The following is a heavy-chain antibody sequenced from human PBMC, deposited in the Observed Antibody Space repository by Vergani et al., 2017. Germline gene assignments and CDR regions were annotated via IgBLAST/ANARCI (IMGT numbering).Heavy chain of an antibody. CDR3: ARDRRLQYDYSVYYYYGMDV. Sequence: QVQLVQSGAEVKKPGASVKVSCKASGYTFTSYYMHWVRPAPGQGLEWMGIINPSGGSTSYGQKFQGRVTMTRDTSTSTVYMELSSLRSEDTAVYYCARDRRLQYDYSVYYYYGMDVWGQGTTVTVSS. CDR1: GYTFTSYY. D-gene: IGHD4-11*01. J-gene: IGHJ6*02. CDR2: INPSGGST. V-gene: IGHV1-46*01.